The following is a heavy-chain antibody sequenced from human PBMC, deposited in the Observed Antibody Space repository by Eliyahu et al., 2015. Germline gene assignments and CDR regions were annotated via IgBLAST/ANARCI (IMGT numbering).Heavy chain of an antibody. J-gene: IGHJ3*02. CDR1: GFTFXSXA. Sequence: EVQLLESGGGLVQPGGSLXLSCAASGFTFXSXAXXWVRQAPGKGLEWVSAISGSGGSTYYADSVKGRFTISRDNSKNTLYLQMNSLRAEDTAVYYCATLGGDIVVVPAATGDAFDIWGQGTMVTVSS. D-gene: IGHD2-2*01. CDR2: ISGSGGST. CDR3: ATLGGDIVVVPAATGDAFDI. V-gene: IGHV3-23*01.